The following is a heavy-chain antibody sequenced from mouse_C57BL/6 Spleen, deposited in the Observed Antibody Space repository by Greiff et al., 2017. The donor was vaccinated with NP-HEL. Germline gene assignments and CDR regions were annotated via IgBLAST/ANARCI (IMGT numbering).Heavy chain of an antibody. CDR1: GFTFSDYG. D-gene: IGHD2-2*01. CDR2: ISSGSSTI. Sequence: DVKLVESGGGLVKPGGSLKLSCAASGFTFSDYGMHWVRQAPEKGLEWVAYISSGSSTIYYADTVKGRFTISRDNAKNTLFLQMTRLRSEDTAMYYCAWGYDRHYAMDYWGQGTSVTVSS. J-gene: IGHJ4*01. CDR3: AWGYDRHYAMDY. V-gene: IGHV5-17*01.